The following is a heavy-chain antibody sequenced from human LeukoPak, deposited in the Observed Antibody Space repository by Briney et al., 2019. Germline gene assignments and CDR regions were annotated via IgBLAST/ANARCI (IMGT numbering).Heavy chain of an antibody. V-gene: IGHV1-2*02. CDR2: INPNSGGT. CDR1: GYTFTGYY. CDR3: ATDYGDYDFAFDI. D-gene: IGHD4-17*01. J-gene: IGHJ3*02. Sequence: ASVKVSCKASGYTFTGYYMHWVRRAPGQGLEWMGWINPNSGGTNYAQKFQGRVTMTRDTSISTAYMELSRLRSDDTAVYYCATDYGDYDFAFDIWGQGTMVTVSS.